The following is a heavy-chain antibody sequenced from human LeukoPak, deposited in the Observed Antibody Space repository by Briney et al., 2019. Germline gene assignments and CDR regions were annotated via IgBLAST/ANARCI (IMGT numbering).Heavy chain of an antibody. J-gene: IGHJ4*02. D-gene: IGHD3-22*01. V-gene: IGHV1-2*06. Sequence: ASVKVSCKASGYTFTGYYMHWVRQAPGQGLEWMGRINPNSGGTNYAQKFQGRVPMTRDTSISTAYMELSRLRSDDTAVYYCARVWAHYYDSSGYYSLEEDYWGQGTLVTVSS. CDR3: ARVWAHYYDSSGYYSLEEDY. CDR2: INPNSGGT. CDR1: GYTFTGYY.